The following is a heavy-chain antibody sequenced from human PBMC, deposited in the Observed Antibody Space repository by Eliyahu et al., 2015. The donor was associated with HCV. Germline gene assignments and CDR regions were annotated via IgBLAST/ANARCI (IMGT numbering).Heavy chain of an antibody. Sequence: QVQLVQSGAEXKKPGASVKVSCKASGYTFTXXDINWVRQATGQGLGWMGWMNPNSGNTGYAQKFQGRVTMTRNTPISTAXMELSSLRSEDTAVYYCAXVWCSGGSCYGWDVWGQGTTVTVSS. J-gene: IGHJ6*02. CDR2: MNPNSGNT. V-gene: IGHV1-8*01. D-gene: IGHD2-15*01. CDR3: AXVWCSGGSCYGWDV. CDR1: GYTFTXXD.